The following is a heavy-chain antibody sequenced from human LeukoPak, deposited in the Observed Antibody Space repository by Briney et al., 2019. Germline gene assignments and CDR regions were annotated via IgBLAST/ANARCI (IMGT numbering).Heavy chain of an antibody. V-gene: IGHV4-39*01. CDR1: GGSISSSSYY. CDR3: PLSIWFGELSNFDY. J-gene: IGHJ4*02. D-gene: IGHD3-10*01. CDR2: IYYSGST. Sequence: NSSETLSLTCTVSGGSISSSSYYWGWIRQPPGKGLDWIGSIYYSGSTYYNPSLKSRVTISVDTSKNQFSLKLSSVPAADTAVYYCPLSIWFGELSNFDYWGQGTLVTVSS.